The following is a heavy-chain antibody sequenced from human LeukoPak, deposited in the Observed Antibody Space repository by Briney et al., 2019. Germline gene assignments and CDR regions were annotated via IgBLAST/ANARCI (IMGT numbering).Heavy chain of an antibody. J-gene: IGHJ4*02. CDR3: ARFGDCSDGICFYYFHY. Sequence: SETLSLTCAVYGGSFSTNYWSWIRQSPGKGLEWIGEINHGGRTKYNPSLKSRVTISIDTSKNQFSLRLHSLTAADTAVYYCARFGDCSDGICFYYFHYWGQGTLVTVSS. CDR2: INHGGRT. V-gene: IGHV4-34*01. D-gene: IGHD2-15*01. CDR1: GGSFSTNY.